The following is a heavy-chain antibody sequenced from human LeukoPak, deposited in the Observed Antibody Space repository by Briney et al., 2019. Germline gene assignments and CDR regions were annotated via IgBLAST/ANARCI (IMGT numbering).Heavy chain of an antibody. Sequence: PGGSLRLSCAASGFTFSSNAMTWARQAPGKGLEWVSTIRGSDGSTNYADSVKGRFTISRDNAKNSLYLQMNSLRDEDTAVYYCARDRAYGSGAFDIWGQGTMVTVSS. J-gene: IGHJ3*02. CDR2: IRGSDGST. D-gene: IGHD3-10*01. CDR3: ARDRAYGSGAFDI. CDR1: GFTFSSNA. V-gene: IGHV3-23*01.